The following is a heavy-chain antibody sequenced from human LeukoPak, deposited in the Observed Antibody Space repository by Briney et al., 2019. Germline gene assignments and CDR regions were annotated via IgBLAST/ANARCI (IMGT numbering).Heavy chain of an antibody. Sequence: ASVKVSCKASGYTFTGYYMHWVRQAPGQGLEWKGWINPNSGGTNYAQKFQGRVTMTRDTSISTAYMELSRLRSDDTAVYYCARDQTPVLEVDTSYLFDYWGQGTLVTVSS. CDR3: ARDQTPVLEVDTSYLFDY. V-gene: IGHV1-2*02. CDR1: GYTFTGYY. J-gene: IGHJ4*02. CDR2: INPNSGGT. D-gene: IGHD2-2*01.